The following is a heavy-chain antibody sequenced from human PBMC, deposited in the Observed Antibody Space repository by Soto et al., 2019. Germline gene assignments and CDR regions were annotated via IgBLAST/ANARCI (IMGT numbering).Heavy chain of an antibody. CDR2: VNSYDVTT. V-gene: IGHV1-18*04. J-gene: IGHJ4*02. Sequence: QVQLVQSAPEVKRPGDSVKVSCKTSGYTFTSYPYSWVRQAPGQGLQWMGWVNSYDVTTKVAQQFRDRISLTADKSAATVFMELRRLTSEDTAVYYCAREYYGTTTWIDYWGQGTLVAVSS. CDR3: AREYYGTTTWIDY. D-gene: IGHD1-7*01. CDR1: GYTFTSYP.